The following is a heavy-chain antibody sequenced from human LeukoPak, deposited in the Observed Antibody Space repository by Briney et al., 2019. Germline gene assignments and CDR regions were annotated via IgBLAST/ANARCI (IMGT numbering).Heavy chain of an antibody. D-gene: IGHD5-12*01. CDR3: ARLAVVATIAYYFDY. Sequence: PGGSLRLSSAASGFTFSSYWMSWVRQAPGKGLEWVANIKQDGSEKYYVDSVKGRFTISRDNAKNSLYLQMNSLRAEDTAVYYCARLAVVATIAYYFDYWGQGTLVTASS. J-gene: IGHJ4*02. CDR2: IKQDGSEK. V-gene: IGHV3-7*01. CDR1: GFTFSSYW.